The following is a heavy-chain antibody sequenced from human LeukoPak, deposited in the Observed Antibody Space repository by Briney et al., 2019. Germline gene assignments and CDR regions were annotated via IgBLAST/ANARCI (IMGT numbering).Heavy chain of an antibody. J-gene: IGHJ4*02. CDR3: ARQGWSSASGYYFDY. Sequence: EXLSLTCGVSGGSISGSSYYWGWIRQPPGKGMEWVGTIYYSGSTYYNPSLKSRVTISLDTSKNQFSLKLSSVTAADTAVYYCARQGWSSASGYYFDYWGQGTLVTVSS. CDR1: GGSISGSSYY. D-gene: IGHD6-19*01. V-gene: IGHV4-39*01. CDR2: IYYSGST.